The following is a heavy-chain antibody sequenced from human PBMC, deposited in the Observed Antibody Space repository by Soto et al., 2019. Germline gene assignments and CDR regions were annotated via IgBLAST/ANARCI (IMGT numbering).Heavy chain of an antibody. Sequence: ASVKVSCKAPGGTFSTYIISWVRQAPGQGLEWMGRIIPIPDITNYAQKFQGRVTVTADRSTSTAYMELTSLKPEDTAVYYCARDRITTRGDAFDLWGQGTMVTVSS. CDR1: GGTFSTYI. CDR2: IIPIPDIT. D-gene: IGHD3-3*01. V-gene: IGHV1-69*04. CDR3: ARDRITTRGDAFDL. J-gene: IGHJ3*01.